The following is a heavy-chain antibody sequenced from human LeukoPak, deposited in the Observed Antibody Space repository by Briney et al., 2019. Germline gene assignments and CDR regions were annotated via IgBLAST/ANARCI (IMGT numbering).Heavy chain of an antibody. CDR3: ARGGVPGLVGTKVRRPWFDP. CDR1: GDSISSYY. J-gene: IGHJ5*02. D-gene: IGHD1-7*01. V-gene: IGHV4-4*07. CDR2: IYTSGNT. Sequence: SETLSLTCTVSGDSISSYYWSWIRQPAGKGLEWIGRIYTSGNTKYNPSLKSRVTMSLDTSKNQFSLKLNSVTAADTAVYYCARGGVPGLVGTKVRRPWFDPWGQGTLVTVSS.